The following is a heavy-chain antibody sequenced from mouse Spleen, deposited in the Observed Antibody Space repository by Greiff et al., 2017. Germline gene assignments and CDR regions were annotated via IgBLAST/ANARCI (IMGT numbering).Heavy chain of an antibody. CDR1: GDSITSGY. V-gene: IGHV3-8*02. D-gene: IGHD3-3*01. CDR2: ISYSGST. CDR3: AKFNRREYYFDY. Sequence: EVQLVESGPSLVKPSQTLSLTCSVTGDSITSGYWNWIRKFPGNKLEYMGYISYSGSTYYNPSLKSRISITRDTSKNQYYLQLNSVTTEDTATYYCAKFNRREYYFDYWGQGTTLTVSS. J-gene: IGHJ2*01.